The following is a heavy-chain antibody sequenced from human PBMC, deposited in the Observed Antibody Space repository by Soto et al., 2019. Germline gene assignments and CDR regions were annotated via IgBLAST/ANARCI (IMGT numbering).Heavy chain of an antibody. J-gene: IGHJ4*02. D-gene: IGHD4-4*01. CDR3: ARRYSKYLPLDN. CDR1: GFIFSRYE. CDR2: ISSSGNSI. V-gene: IGHV3-48*03. Sequence: LGGSLRLSCAASGFIFSRYEMHWVRQAPGKGLEWVSYISSSGNSINYADSVKGRFTVSRDNAKNSLYLHMDSLRPEDTAVYYCARRYSKYLPLDNWGQGTRVTVSS.